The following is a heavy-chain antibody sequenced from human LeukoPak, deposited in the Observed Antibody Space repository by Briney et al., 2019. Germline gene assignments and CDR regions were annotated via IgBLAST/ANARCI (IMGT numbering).Heavy chain of an antibody. D-gene: IGHD4-11*01. CDR2: IRGNGGDT. CDR3: ALRGKVTVTTKGAFDI. CDR1: GFTFGSYA. J-gene: IGHJ3*02. Sequence: PGGSLRLSCAASGFTFGSYAMNWVRQAPGKGLGWVSVIRGNGGDTNHGDSVKGRFTISRDNSKNTLYLQMNSLRAEDTAIYYCALRGKVTVTTKGAFDIWGQGTMVTVSS. V-gene: IGHV3-23*01.